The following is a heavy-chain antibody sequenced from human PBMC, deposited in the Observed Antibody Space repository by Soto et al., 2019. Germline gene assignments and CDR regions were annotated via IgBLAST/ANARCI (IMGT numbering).Heavy chain of an antibody. D-gene: IGHD6-13*01. CDR1: GGSISSYY. CDR2: IYYSGST. Sequence: SETLSLTYTVSGGSISSYYWSWIRQPPGKGLEWIGYIYYSGSTNYNPSLKSRVTISVDTSKNQFSLKLSSVTAADTAVYHCARQGGIAAAGAYFQHWGQGTLVTVSS. CDR3: ARQGGIAAAGAYFQH. V-gene: IGHV4-59*08. J-gene: IGHJ1*01.